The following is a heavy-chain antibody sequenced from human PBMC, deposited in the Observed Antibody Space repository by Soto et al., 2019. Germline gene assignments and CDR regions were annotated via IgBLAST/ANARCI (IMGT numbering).Heavy chain of an antibody. V-gene: IGHV3-21*01. CDR3: ARESSGWTDY. D-gene: IGHD6-19*01. J-gene: IGHJ4*02. Sequence: GGSLRLSCAASGFTFSSYSMNWVRQAPGKGLEWVSSISSSSSYIYYADSVKGRFTISRDNAKNSLYLQMNSLRAEDTAVYYCARESSGWTDYWGQGTLATVSS. CDR1: GFTFSSYS. CDR2: ISSSSSYI.